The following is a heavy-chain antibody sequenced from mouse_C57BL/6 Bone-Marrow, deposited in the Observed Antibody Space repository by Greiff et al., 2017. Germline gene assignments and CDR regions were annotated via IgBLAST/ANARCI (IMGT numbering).Heavy chain of an antibody. V-gene: IGHV1-81*01. D-gene: IGHD1-1*01. CDR1: GYTFTSYG. CDR3: ARSLITTEVARFDY. CDR2: IYPRSGNT. J-gene: IGHJ2*01. Sequence: VQLVESGAELARPGASVKLSCKASGYTFTSYGISWVKQRTGQGLEWIGEIYPRSGNTYYNEKFKGKATLTADKSSSPAYMELRSLTSEDSAVYFCARSLITTEVARFDYWGQGTTLTVSS.